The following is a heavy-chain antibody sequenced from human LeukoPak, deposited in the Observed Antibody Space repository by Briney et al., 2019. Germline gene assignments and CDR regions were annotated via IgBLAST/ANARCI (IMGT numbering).Heavy chain of an antibody. CDR2: IHYSGST. CDR1: GGSINSNNW. J-gene: IGHJ4*02. D-gene: IGHD3-9*01. CDR3: ARDVGFFDIDY. V-gene: IGHV4-4*02. Sequence: SGTLSLTCAVSGGSINSNNWWSWVRQPPGKGLEWIGSIHYSGSTYYIPSLKSRITISLDMSKNQYSLKLTSVTAADTAVYYCARDVGFFDIDYWGQGILVTVSS.